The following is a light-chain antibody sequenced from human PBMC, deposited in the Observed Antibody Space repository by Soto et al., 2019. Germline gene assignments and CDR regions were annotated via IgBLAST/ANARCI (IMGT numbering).Light chain of an antibody. V-gene: IGKV1-5*01. CDR1: QSISSW. CDR2: DAS. J-gene: IGKJ1*01. CDR3: KQYNCYAT. Sequence: DIQMTQSPSTLSASVGDRVTIPCRASQSISSWLAWYQQKPGKAPNLLIYDASSLEGGVPSRFSGSGSGTEFTLTISSLQADGLATAYCKQYNCYATFGQGTKVDIK.